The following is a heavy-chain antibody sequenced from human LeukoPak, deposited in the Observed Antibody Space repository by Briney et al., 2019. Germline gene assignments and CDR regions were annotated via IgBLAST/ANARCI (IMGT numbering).Heavy chain of an antibody. D-gene: IGHD6-13*01. Sequence: PSETLSLTCTVSGGSIGSGTYYWTWLRQPAGKGLEWIGRFYTGGSTNYNPSLRSRVSISLDTSKNQFSLKLSSVTAADTAVYYCARDGGIHGYSSSWPYFDYWGQGTLVTVSS. J-gene: IGHJ4*02. V-gene: IGHV4-61*02. CDR2: FYTGGST. CDR1: GGSIGSGTYY. CDR3: ARDGGIHGYSSSWPYFDY.